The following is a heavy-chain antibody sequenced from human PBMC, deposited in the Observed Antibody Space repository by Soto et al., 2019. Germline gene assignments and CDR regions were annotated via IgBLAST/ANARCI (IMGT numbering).Heavy chain of an antibody. V-gene: IGHV1-18*01. Sequence: QVQLVQSGAEVKKPGASVKVSCKASGYTFTNDGISWVRQAPGQGLEWVGWLSAYNGNTNYAQKLQDRVTMTTDTSTSTAYMELRSLRSDDTATYYCARLTDYGDYEYFDYWGQGTLVTVSS. J-gene: IGHJ4*02. CDR2: LSAYNGNT. D-gene: IGHD4-17*01. CDR3: ARLTDYGDYEYFDY. CDR1: GYTFTNDG.